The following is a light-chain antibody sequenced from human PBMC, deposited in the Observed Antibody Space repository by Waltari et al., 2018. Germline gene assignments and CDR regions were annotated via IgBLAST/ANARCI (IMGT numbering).Light chain of an antibody. CDR2: AAS. CDR1: KSISSY. CDR3: HQYAYSRT. Sequence: DIQMTQSPSSLSASVGDRVTITCRASKSISSYLNWYQQKPGKAPKLLIYAASSLQSGVPSRFSGSGSGTDFTLTISRLEPEDFAVFFCHQYAYSRTFGQGTRV. J-gene: IGKJ1*01. V-gene: IGKV1-39*01.